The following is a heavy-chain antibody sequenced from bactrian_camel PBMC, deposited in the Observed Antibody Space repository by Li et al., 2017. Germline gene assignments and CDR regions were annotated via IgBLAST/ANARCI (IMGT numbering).Heavy chain of an antibody. CDR2: IDSTGSV. V-gene: IGHV3S53*01. D-gene: IGHD6*01. CDR3: AEGRGSRGEHCYSLNY. J-gene: IGHJ4*01. Sequence: HVQLVESGGGSVQAGGSLRLSCAASAYIFSNYCVGWFRQAPGKAREGVATIDSTGSVSYSDSVKGRFTISKDNAKNTLALQMNSLKPEDTAMYYCAEGRGSRGEHCYSLNYWGQGTQVTVS. CDR1: AYIFSNYC.